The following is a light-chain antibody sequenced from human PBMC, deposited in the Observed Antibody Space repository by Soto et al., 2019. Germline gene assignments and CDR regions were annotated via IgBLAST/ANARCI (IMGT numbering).Light chain of an antibody. CDR3: QQYGSSPT. Sequence: EIVLTQSPGTLSLSPGERATLSCRASQSVSSSLLAWYQQKPGQAPRLLIFGASSRAAGIPDRFSGSGSGTDFTLRISRLEPEDSAVYYCQQYGSSPTFGGGTKVDIK. J-gene: IGKJ4*01. CDR1: QSVSSSL. V-gene: IGKV3-20*01. CDR2: GAS.